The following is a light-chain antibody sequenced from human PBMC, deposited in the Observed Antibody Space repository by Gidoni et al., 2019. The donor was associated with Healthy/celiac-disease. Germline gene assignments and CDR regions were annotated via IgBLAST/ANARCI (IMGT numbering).Light chain of an antibody. J-gene: IGKJ2*01. Sequence: DIQMTQSPSSLSASVGDRVTITRRASQSIRSYLNWYQQKPGKAPKLLIYAASSLQSGVPSRFSGSGSGTDFTLTISSLQPEDFATYYCQQSYSTLYTFGQGTKLEIK. CDR3: QQSYSTLYT. V-gene: IGKV1-39*01. CDR1: QSIRSY. CDR2: AAS.